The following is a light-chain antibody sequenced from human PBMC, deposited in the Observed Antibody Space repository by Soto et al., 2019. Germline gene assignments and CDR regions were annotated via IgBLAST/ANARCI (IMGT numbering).Light chain of an antibody. J-gene: IGKJ1*01. V-gene: IGKV3-11*01. CDR3: QQYGSSGT. CDR2: DAS. Sequence: VLTQSPVTLSLSPGDRATLSCRASQSIDRYLAWYQQKPGQAPRLLIHDASNRATGIPARFSGSGSGTDFTLTISSLEPEDFAVYYCQQYGSSGTLGQGTKVDIK. CDR1: QSIDRY.